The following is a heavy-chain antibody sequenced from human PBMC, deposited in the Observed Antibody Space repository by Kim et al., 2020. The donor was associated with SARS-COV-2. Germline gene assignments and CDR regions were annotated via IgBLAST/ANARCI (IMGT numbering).Heavy chain of an antibody. CDR3: AREVLSAAAGFIYYYGMDV. V-gene: IGHV3-33*01. D-gene: IGHD6-13*01. Sequence: GGSLRLSCAASGFTFSSYGMHWVRQAPGKGLEWVAVIWYDGSNKYYADSVKGRFTISRDNSKNTLYLQMNSLRAEDTAVYYCAREVLSAAAGFIYYYGMDVWGQGTTVTVSS. CDR1: GFTFSSYG. CDR2: IWYDGSNK. J-gene: IGHJ6*02.